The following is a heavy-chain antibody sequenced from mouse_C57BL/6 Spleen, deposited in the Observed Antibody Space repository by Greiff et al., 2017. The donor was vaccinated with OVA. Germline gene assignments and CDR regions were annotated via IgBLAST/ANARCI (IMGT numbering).Heavy chain of an antibody. J-gene: IGHJ1*03. CDR1: GYAFSSSW. Sequence: VQLVESGPELVKPGASVKISCKASGYAFSSSWMNWVKQRPGKGLEWIGRIYPGDGDTNYNGKFKGKATLTADKSSSTAYMQLSSLTSEDSAVYFCATYGSSYDWYFDVWGTGTTVTVSS. D-gene: IGHD1-1*01. CDR2: IYPGDGDT. V-gene: IGHV1-82*01. CDR3: ATYGSSYDWYFDV.